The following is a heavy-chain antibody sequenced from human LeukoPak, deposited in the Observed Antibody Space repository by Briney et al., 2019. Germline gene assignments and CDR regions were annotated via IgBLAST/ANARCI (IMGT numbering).Heavy chain of an antibody. D-gene: IGHD6-13*01. V-gene: IGHV3-21*01. J-gene: IGHJ4*02. Sequence: PGGSLRLSCAASGFTSRSYSMNWVRQAPGKGLEWVSSISSSNYIYYADSVKGRFTISRDNAKNSLYLQMNSLRAEDTAVYYCARDSSSWYTLDYWGQGTLVTVSS. CDR2: ISSSNYI. CDR3: ARDSSSWYTLDY. CDR1: GFTSRSYS.